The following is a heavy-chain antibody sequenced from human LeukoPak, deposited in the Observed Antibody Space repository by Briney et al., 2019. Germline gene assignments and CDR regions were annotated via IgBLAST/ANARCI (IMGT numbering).Heavy chain of an antibody. J-gene: IGHJ4*02. CDR2: ISAYNGNT. V-gene: IGHV1-18*04. Sequence: ASVKVSCKASGYTFTGYYMHWVRQAPGQGLEWMGWISAYNGNTNYAQKLQGRVTMTTDTSTSTAYMELRSLRSDDTAVYYCARDSMTTQDYWGQGTLVTVSS. CDR1: GYTFTGYY. D-gene: IGHD4-17*01. CDR3: ARDSMTTQDY.